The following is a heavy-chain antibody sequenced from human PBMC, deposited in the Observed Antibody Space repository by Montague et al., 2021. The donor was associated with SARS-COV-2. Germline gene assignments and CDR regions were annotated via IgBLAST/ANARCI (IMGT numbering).Heavy chain of an antibody. CDR2: IHHGGST. Sequence: SKTLSLTCAVHGGFFSTYSWNWIRQPPGKGLEWIGEIHHGGSTNYNPSLKSRVTISADTSKNQFSLKLTSVAAADTAVYYCARLGDGVVPSPILGVGPYYSYYYMDVWGKGTTVTVSS. D-gene: IGHD3-10*01. CDR3: ARLGDGVVPSPILGVGPYYSYYYMDV. V-gene: IGHV4-34*01. J-gene: IGHJ6*03. CDR1: GGFFSTYS.